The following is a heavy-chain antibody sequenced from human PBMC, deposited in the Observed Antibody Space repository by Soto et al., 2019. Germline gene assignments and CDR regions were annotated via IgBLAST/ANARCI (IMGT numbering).Heavy chain of an antibody. CDR2: ISSSGRAM. CDR1: GFTFSDYY. D-gene: IGHD6-13*01. J-gene: IGHJ6*03. V-gene: IGHV3-11*01. CDR3: PRPRSPPVQPIIYYYTDV. Sequence: QVQLVASGGGLVKPGGSLRLSCAASGFTFSDYYMSWIRQAPGKGLEWLSYISSSGRAMYYADSVKGRFTISMHNAKGPLYLQMDTLRAEDSAVYYCPRPRSPPVQPIIYYYTDVWGRGTMVTVSS.